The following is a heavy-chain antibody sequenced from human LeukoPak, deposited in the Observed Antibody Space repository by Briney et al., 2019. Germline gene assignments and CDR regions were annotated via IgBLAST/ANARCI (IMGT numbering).Heavy chain of an antibody. D-gene: IGHD6-13*01. J-gene: IGHJ5*02. V-gene: IGHV4-34*01. Sequence: SETLSLTCAVYGGSFSGYYWSWIRQPPGKGLEWIGEINHSGSTNYNPSLKSRVTISVDTSKNQFSLKLSSVTAADTAVYYCAKAAGYNSTWGQGTLVTVSS. CDR2: INHSGST. CDR3: AKAAGYNST. CDR1: GGSFSGYY.